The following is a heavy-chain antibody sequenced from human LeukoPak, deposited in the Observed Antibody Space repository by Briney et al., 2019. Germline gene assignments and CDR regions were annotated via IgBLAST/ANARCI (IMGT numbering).Heavy chain of an antibody. Sequence: GGSLRLSCAASGFTFSSYSMNWVRQAPGKGLEWVSSISSSSSYIYYADSVKGRFTISRDNAKNSLYLQMNSLRAEDTAVYYCARFITIFGVVIPTLDVWGKGTTVTVSS. D-gene: IGHD3-3*01. CDR1: GFTFSSYS. V-gene: IGHV3-21*01. CDR3: ARFITIFGVVIPTLDV. J-gene: IGHJ6*04. CDR2: ISSSSSYI.